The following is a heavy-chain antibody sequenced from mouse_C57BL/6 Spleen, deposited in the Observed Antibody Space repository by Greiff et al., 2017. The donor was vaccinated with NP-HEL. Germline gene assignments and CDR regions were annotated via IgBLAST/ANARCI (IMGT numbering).Heavy chain of an antibody. D-gene: IGHD1-1*01. CDR2: INPNNGGT. Sequence: VQLQQSGPELVKPGASVKMSCKASGYTFTDYNMHWVKQSHGKSLEWIGYINPNNGGTSYNQKFKGKATLTVNKSSSTAYMELRSLTSEDSAVYYCARERLRYGSSIDYWGQGTTLTVSS. J-gene: IGHJ2*01. CDR3: ARERLRYGSSIDY. CDR1: GYTFTDYN. V-gene: IGHV1-22*01.